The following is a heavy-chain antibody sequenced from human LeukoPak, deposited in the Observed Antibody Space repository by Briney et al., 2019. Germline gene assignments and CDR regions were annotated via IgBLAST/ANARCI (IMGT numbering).Heavy chain of an antibody. CDR3: TRDYYETSGYITIGP. D-gene: IGHD3-22*01. CDR1: GFTFSNYA. Sequence: GGSLRLSCAASGFTFSNYAMNWVRQSPGKGLEWVSGVSGSDSYTYFADSVKGRFTISRDNSRNTLYLQMNSLKTEDTAVYFCTRDYYETSGYITIGPWGQGTLVTVSS. J-gene: IGHJ4*02. V-gene: IGHV3-23*01. CDR2: VSGSDSYT.